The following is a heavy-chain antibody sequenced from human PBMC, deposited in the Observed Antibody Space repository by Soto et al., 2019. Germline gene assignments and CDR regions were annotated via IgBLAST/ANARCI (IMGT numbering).Heavy chain of an antibody. CDR3: ASPSGSYLYYLDY. J-gene: IGHJ4*02. Sequence: QLQLQESGPGLVKPSETLSLTCTVSGGSISSNYYYWACIRQPPGKGLECIVSIYYSGSTYYNPSLKSRVTISVDTSKNQFSLKLSSVTAADTAVYYCASPSGSYLYYLDYWGQGTLVTVSS. D-gene: IGHD1-26*01. CDR1: GGSISSNYYY. CDR2: IYYSGST. V-gene: IGHV4-39*01.